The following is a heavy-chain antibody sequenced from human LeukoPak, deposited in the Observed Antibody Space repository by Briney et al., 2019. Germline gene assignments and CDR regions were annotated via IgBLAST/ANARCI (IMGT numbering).Heavy chain of an antibody. CDR3: ARTVHDFWSGQATFNYYMDV. Sequence: ASVKVSCKASGYTFTSYGISWVRQAPGQGLEWMGWISAYNGNTNYAQKLQGGVTMTTDTSTSTAYMELRSLRSDDTAVYYCARTVHDFWSGQATFNYYMDVWGKGTTVTVSS. V-gene: IGHV1-18*01. CDR2: ISAYNGNT. D-gene: IGHD3-3*01. CDR1: GYTFTSYG. J-gene: IGHJ6*03.